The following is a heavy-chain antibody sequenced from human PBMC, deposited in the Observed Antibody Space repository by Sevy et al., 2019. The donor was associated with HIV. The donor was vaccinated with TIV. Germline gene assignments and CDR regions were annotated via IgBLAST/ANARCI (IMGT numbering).Heavy chain of an antibody. V-gene: IGHV3-23*01. CDR1: GFTFHTYA. J-gene: IGHJ6*02. D-gene: IGHD3-3*01. CDR2: ISDNGGIT. Sequence: GGSLRLSCLASGFTFHTYAMNWVRQAPGKGLEWVSGISDNGGITYYADSVKGRFTISRVNSKNTLYLQMNSLRGEDTAVYYCANYSTVFGVVVIHYYYGTDVWGQGTTVTVSS. CDR3: ANYSTVFGVVVIHYYYGTDV.